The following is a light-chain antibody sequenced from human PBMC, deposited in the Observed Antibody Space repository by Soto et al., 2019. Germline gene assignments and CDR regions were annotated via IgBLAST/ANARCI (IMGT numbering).Light chain of an antibody. CDR2: DVS. CDR3: RSYTSSSTVV. CDR1: SSDVGGYNY. J-gene: IGLJ2*01. Sequence: QSALTQPASVSGSPGQSITISCTGTSSDVGGYNYVSWYQQHPGKAPKLMIYDVSNRPSGVSNRFSGSKSSNTASLTISGLHAEYEADYYCRSYTSSSTVVFGGGTKLTVL. V-gene: IGLV2-14*01.